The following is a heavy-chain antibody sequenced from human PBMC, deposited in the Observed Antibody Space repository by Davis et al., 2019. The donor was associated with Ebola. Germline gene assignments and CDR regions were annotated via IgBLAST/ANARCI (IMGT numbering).Heavy chain of an antibody. CDR3: ATSDVLRFLEWSNPPS. D-gene: IGHD3-3*01. J-gene: IGHJ5*02. Sequence: GGSLRLSCAASGFTFSSYGMHWVRQAPGKGLEWVAVIWYDGSNKYYADSVKGRFTISRDNSKNTLYLQMNSLRAEDTAVYYCATSDVLRFLEWSNPPSWGQGTLVTVSS. CDR2: IWYDGSNK. CDR1: GFTFSSYG. V-gene: IGHV3-33*01.